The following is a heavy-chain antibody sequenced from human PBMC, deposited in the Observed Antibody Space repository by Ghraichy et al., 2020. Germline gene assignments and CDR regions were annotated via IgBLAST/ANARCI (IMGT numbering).Heavy chain of an antibody. V-gene: IGHV1-2*02. CDR1: GYTFTDYY. D-gene: IGHD5-18*01. Sequence: ASVKVSCKASGYTFTDYYVHWVRQAPGQGLEWMGWINPNSGGTNYARKFQGRVTMTRDTSISTVYMELSRLRSDDTAVYYCARGGNTARTGEYDFDYWGQGTLVTVSS. J-gene: IGHJ4*02. CDR2: INPNSGGT. CDR3: ARGGNTARTGEYDFDY.